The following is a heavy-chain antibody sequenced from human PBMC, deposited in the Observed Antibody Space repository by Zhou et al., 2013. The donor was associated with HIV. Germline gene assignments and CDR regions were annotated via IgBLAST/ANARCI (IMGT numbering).Heavy chain of an antibody. J-gene: IGHJ5*02. CDR2: ISAFNANT. CDR3: ARRNDYYADTGYSLNWFDP. CDR1: GHTFTNYN. V-gene: IGHV1-18*01. Sequence: QVQLVQSGIEVKKPGASVKVSCKASGHTFTNYNITWVRQAPGQGLEWMGWISAFNANTKYAQKFQGRVTMTTDTSTSTAYMELRSLRSDDTAVYYCARRNDYYADTGYSLNWFDPGPGNPGHRLL. D-gene: IGHD3-22*01.